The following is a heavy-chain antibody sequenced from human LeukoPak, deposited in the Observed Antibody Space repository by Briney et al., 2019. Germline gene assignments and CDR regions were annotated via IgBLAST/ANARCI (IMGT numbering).Heavy chain of an antibody. D-gene: IGHD3-3*01. CDR3: ARTPGDFWSGYYGNYYYYMDV. Sequence: ASVKVSCKASGYTFPHYGISWVRPAPGQGREWMGWISAYNGKTNYAQKLQGRVTMTTDTSTSTAYMELRSLRSDDTAVYYCARTPGDFWSGYYGNYYYYMDVWGKGTTVTVSS. V-gene: IGHV1-18*01. CDR1: GYTFPHYG. CDR2: ISAYNGKT. J-gene: IGHJ6*03.